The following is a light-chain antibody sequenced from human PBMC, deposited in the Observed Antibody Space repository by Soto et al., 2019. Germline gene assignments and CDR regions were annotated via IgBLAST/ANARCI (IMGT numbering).Light chain of an antibody. CDR2: AAS. V-gene: IGKV1-39*01. J-gene: IGKJ2*01. CDR3: QLSYSAPYT. CDR1: QSIYSS. Sequence: DIQMTQSPSSLSASVGDRVTITCRASQSIYSSLNWYHQKPAKAPKLLIYAASNLQSGVPSRFSGSGSGTDFTLSISSLQHEDFATYYCQLSYSAPYTVGQGPKLEI.